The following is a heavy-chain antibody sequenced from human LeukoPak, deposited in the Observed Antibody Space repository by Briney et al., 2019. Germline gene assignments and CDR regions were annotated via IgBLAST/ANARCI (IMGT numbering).Heavy chain of an antibody. CDR3: ARGRGIPPYYFDY. CDR1: GYTFTGYY. Sequence: ASVKVSCKASGYTFTGYYMHWVRQAPGQGLEWMGWINPNSGGTNYAQKFQGRVTMTRDTFISTAYMELSRLRSDDTAVYYCARGRGIPPYYFDYWGQGTLVTVSS. CDR2: INPNSGGT. V-gene: IGHV1-2*02. D-gene: IGHD3-16*01. J-gene: IGHJ4*02.